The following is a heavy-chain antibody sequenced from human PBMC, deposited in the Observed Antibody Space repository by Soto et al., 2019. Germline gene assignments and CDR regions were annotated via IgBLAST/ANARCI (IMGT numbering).Heavy chain of an antibody. D-gene: IGHD3-9*01. J-gene: IGHJ5*02. CDR1: GYTITSYG. CDR3: ARGWLRYFASPPAQRMNWFDP. Sequence: ASVEVSCKASGYTITSYGISWVRQAPGQRLEWMGWISAYNGNTNYAQKLQGRVTMTTDTSTSTAYMELRSLRSDDTAVYYCARGWLRYFASPPAQRMNWFDPWGQGTLVTVSS. CDR2: ISAYNGNT. V-gene: IGHV1-18*01.